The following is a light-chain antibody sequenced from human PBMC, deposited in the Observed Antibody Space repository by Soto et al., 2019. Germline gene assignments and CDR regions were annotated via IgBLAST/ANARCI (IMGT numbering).Light chain of an antibody. V-gene: IGLV2-14*01. J-gene: IGLJ1*01. Sequence: QSALTQPASVSGSPGQWITISCTGTSSDVGGYNYVSWYQQHPGKAPKLMIYDVSNRPSGVSNRFSGSKSGNTASLTISGLQAEDEADYYCSSYTSSSIFFGTGTKLTVL. CDR1: SSDVGGYNY. CDR3: SSYTSSSIF. CDR2: DVS.